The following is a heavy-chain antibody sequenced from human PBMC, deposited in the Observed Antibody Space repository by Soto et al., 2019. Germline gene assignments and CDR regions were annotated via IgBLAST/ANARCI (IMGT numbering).Heavy chain of an antibody. D-gene: IGHD3-10*01. J-gene: IGHJ4*02. Sequence: EVQLVESGGGLVQPGGSLRLSCAASGLTFRRYWMHWVRQAPGKGLVWVSRINSDGSSIDYVDSVKGRFNISRDNAKNTLYLQRNSLRAEDTAVYYCARAVGDYWGQGTLVTVSS. CDR1: GLTFRRYW. CDR2: INSDGSSI. CDR3: ARAVGDY. V-gene: IGHV3-74*01.